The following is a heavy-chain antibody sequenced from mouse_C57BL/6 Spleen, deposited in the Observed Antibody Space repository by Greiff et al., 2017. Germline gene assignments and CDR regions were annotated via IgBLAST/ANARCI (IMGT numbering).Heavy chain of an antibody. CDR3: ARDQSNAGYFDV. Sequence: EVQLVESGGGLVKPGGSLKLSCAASGFTFSSYAMSWVRQTPEKRLEWVATISDGGSYTYYPDNVKGRFTISRDNAKNNLYLQMSHLKSEATAMYDCARDQSNAGYFDVWGTGTLVTVSS. D-gene: IGHD2-5*01. CDR1: GFTFSSYA. J-gene: IGHJ1*03. V-gene: IGHV5-4*01. CDR2: ISDGGSYT.